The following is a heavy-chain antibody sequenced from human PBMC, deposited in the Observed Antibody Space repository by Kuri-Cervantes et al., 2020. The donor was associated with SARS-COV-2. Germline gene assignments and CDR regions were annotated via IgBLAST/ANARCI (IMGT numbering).Heavy chain of an antibody. CDR3: ARGQASRMTGGGDFHYHYTDD. D-gene: IGHD1-20*01. V-gene: IGHV1-69*13. Sequence: SVKVSCKASGYTFTSYGLSWVRQAPGQGLEWMGGTISVWDSSTYAQKFEGRVTITADEYTDTGYMELVGLRPDDTAVYYCARGQASRMTGGGDFHYHYTDDWGAGTTVTVSS. J-gene: IGHJ6*03. CDR1: GYTFTSYG. CDR2: TISVWDSS.